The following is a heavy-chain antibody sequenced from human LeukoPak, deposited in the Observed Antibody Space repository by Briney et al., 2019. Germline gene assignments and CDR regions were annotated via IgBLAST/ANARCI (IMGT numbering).Heavy chain of an antibody. J-gene: IGHJ4*02. V-gene: IGHV4-39*01. CDR2: VYYSGGT. CDR1: GGSISSNDYY. D-gene: IGHD2/OR15-2a*01. CDR3: ARRISGPDYFDY. Sequence: SETLSLTCTVSGGSISSNDYYWGWIRQPPGKGLEWIGSVYYSGGTYYNPSLKSRVTISVDTSRNQFSLKLSSVTAADTAVFYCARRISGPDYFDYWGQGTLVTVSS.